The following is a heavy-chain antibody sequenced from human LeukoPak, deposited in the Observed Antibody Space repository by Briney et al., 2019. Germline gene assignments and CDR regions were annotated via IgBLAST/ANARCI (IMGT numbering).Heavy chain of an antibody. CDR3: AKPLVCEGCSGGSYGDYYYGMDV. CDR2: ISWDGGST. CDR1: GFTFDDYA. V-gene: IGHV3-43D*04. Sequence: GGSLRLSCAASGFTFDDYAMHWVRQAPGKGLEWVSLISWDGGSTYYADSVKGRFTISRDNSKNSLYLQVNSLRAEDTALYYCAKPLVCEGCSGGSYGDYYYGMDVWGKGTTVTVSS. J-gene: IGHJ6*04. D-gene: IGHD2-15*01.